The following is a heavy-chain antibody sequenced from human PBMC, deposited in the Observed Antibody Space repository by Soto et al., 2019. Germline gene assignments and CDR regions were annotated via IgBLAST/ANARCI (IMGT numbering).Heavy chain of an antibody. V-gene: IGHV3-30-3*01. CDR3: ARDQRVAGIAPIDY. CDR2: ISYDGSNK. CDR1: GFTFSSYA. J-gene: IGHJ4*02. Sequence: SLKISCAASGFTFSSYAMHWVRQAPGKGLEWVAVISYDGSNKYYADSVKGRFTISRDNSKNTLYLQMNSLRAEDTAVYYCARDQRVAGIAPIDYWGQGTLVTVS. D-gene: IGHD6-19*01.